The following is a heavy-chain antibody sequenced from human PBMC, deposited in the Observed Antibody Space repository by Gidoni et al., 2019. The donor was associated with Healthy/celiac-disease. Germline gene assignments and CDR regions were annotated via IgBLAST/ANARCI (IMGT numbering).Heavy chain of an antibody. CDR2: IWYDGSNK. Sequence: QVQLVASGGGVVQPGRSLRLSCAASGFTFTSYGTQWVRQAPGKGLEWVAVIWYDGSNKYYADSVKGRFTISRDNSKNTLYLQMNSLRAEDTAVYYCARGPQNWSDYGEVRHYYYGMDVWGQGTTVTVSS. D-gene: IGHD4-17*01. V-gene: IGHV3-33*01. CDR3: ARGPQNWSDYGEVRHYYYGMDV. CDR1: GFTFTSYG. J-gene: IGHJ6*02.